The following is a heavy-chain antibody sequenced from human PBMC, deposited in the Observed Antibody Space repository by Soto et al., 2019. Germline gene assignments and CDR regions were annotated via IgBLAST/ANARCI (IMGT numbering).Heavy chain of an antibody. V-gene: IGHV4-30-2*01. Sequence: QLQLQESGSGLVKPSQTLSLTCAVSGGSISSGGYSWSWIRQPPGKGLDWIGYIYHSGSTYYNPSLTSRVPISVATSKNQFSLKLGSVTAADTAVYYCVSVPDYWGQGTLVTVSS. CDR2: IYHSGST. J-gene: IGHJ4*02. CDR3: VSVPDY. CDR1: GGSISSGGYS.